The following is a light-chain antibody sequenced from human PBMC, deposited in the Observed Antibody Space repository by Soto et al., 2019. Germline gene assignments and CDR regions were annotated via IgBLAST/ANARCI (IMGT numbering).Light chain of an antibody. Sequence: DIQMTQSPSTLSASVGDRVTITCRASQSISSWLAWYQQKPGKAPKLLIYKESSLKSGVPSRFSGSGSGTAFTLTISCLQPDDFATYYCQQYSSYSTFGQGTKLQIK. CDR1: QSISSW. J-gene: IGKJ2*01. CDR3: QQYSSYST. CDR2: KES. V-gene: IGKV1-5*03.